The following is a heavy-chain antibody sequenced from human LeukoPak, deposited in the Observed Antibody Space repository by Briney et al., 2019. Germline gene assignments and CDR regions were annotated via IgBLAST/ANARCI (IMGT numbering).Heavy chain of an antibody. D-gene: IGHD2-15*01. J-gene: IGHJ3*02. CDR1: GFTFSSYS. CDR3: ARVAAPDDAFDI. CDR2: ISSSSSYI. Sequence: PGGSLRLSCAASGFTFSSYSMNWVRQAPGKGLEWVSSISSSSSYIYYADSVKGRFTISRDNAKNSLYLQMNSLRAEDTAVYYCARVAAPDDAFDIWGQGTMVTVSS. V-gene: IGHV3-21*01.